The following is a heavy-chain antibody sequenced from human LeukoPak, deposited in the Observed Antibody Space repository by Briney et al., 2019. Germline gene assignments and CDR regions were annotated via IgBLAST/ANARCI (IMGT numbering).Heavy chain of an antibody. CDR2: IYYSGST. CDR3: ARVGIAAAGEFDY. Sequence: PSETLSLTCTVSGGSISSGGYYLSWIRQHPGKGLEWIGYIYYSGSTYYNPSLKNRVTISVDTSKNQFSLKLSSVTAADTAVYYCARVGIAAAGEFDYWGQGTLVTVSS. D-gene: IGHD6-13*01. J-gene: IGHJ4*02. CDR1: GGSISSGGYY. V-gene: IGHV4-31*03.